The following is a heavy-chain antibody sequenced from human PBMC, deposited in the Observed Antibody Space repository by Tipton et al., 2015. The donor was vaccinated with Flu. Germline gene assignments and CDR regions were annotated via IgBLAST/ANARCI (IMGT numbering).Heavy chain of an antibody. Sequence: SLRLSCAASGFTFSSYAMHWVRQAPGKGLEWVAVISYDGSNKYYADSVKGRFTISRDNSKNTLYLQMNSLRAEDTAVYYCARGYGDYFYYGMDVWGQGTTVTVSS. J-gene: IGHJ6*02. CDR3: ARGYGDYFYYGMDV. D-gene: IGHD4-17*01. CDR1: GFTFSSYA. V-gene: IGHV3-30-3*01. CDR2: ISYDGSNK.